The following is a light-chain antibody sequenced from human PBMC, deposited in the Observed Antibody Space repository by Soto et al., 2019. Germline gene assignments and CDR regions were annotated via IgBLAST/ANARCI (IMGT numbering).Light chain of an antibody. Sequence: DIVMTQSPLSLPLTPGEPASISCRSSQSLLHSNGYNYLDWYLQKPGQSPQLLIYLGSNRSSGVPDRFSGSGSGTDFTLKISRVEAEDVGVYYCMQALQTLWTFGQGTKVEIK. CDR3: MQALQTLWT. CDR2: LGS. CDR1: QSLLHSNGYNY. J-gene: IGKJ1*01. V-gene: IGKV2-28*01.